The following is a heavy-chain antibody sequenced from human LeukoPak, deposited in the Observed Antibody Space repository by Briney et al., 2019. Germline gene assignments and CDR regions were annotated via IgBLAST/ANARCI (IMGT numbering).Heavy chain of an antibody. CDR3: ARAGHYYMDV. CDR2: IIPIFGTA. J-gene: IGHJ6*03. CDR1: GGTFSSYA. Sequence: ASVKVSCKASGGTFSSYAISWVRQAPGQGLEWMGGIIPIFGTANYAQKFQGRVTITADESTSTAYMELRSLRSDDTAVYYCARAGHYYMDVWGKGTTVTVSS. V-gene: IGHV1-69*13.